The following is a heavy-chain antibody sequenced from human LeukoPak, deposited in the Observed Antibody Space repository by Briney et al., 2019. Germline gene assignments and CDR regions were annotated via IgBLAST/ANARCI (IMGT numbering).Heavy chain of an antibody. Sequence: ASVKVSCKASGYTFTGYYMHWVRQAPGQGLEWMGWINPNSGGTNYAQKLQGRVTMTTDTSTSTAYMELRSLRSDDTAVYYCARDQAAITMVLDPWGQGTLVTVSS. CDR3: ARDQAAITMVLDP. V-gene: IGHV1-2*02. D-gene: IGHD3-10*01. J-gene: IGHJ5*02. CDR1: GYTFTGYY. CDR2: INPNSGGT.